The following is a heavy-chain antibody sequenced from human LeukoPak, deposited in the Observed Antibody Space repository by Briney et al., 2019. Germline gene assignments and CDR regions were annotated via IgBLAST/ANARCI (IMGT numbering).Heavy chain of an antibody. Sequence: SETLSLTCTVSGGSISSDSYYWSWIRQPAGKGLEWIGRIYTSGSTNYNPSLKSRVTISVDTSKNQFSLKLSSVTAADTAVYYCARAGPGLEWGQGTLVTVSS. V-gene: IGHV4-61*02. CDR3: ARAGPGLE. CDR1: GGSISSDSYY. J-gene: IGHJ4*02. CDR2: IYTSGST. D-gene: IGHD1-14*01.